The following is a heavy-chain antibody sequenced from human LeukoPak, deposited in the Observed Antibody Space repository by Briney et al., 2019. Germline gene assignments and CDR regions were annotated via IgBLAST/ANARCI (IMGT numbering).Heavy chain of an antibody. CDR3: ARDLGYDNSGHAVGY. CDR2: IIPMLDIA. D-gene: IGHD3-22*01. J-gene: IGHJ4*02. Sequence: SVKVSCKASGATFSRYAINWARQAPGQGLEWMGRIIPMLDIANYAQKFQGRVTITADKSTSTAYMELSSLRSEDTAVYYCARDLGYDNSGHAVGYWGQGTLVTVSS. V-gene: IGHV1-69*04. CDR1: GATFSRYA.